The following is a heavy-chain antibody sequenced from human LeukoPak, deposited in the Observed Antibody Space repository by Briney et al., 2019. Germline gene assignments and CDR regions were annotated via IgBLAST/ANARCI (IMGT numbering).Heavy chain of an antibody. CDR3: ARDFDYGDYIDF. V-gene: IGHV3-48*04. D-gene: IGHD4/OR15-4a*01. Sequence: GGSLRLSCVASGFTFSTYTFNWVRQARGKDLEWLSYISSGGLTIFYAESVKGRFTISRDNTKNSIYLDMTNLKAEDTAVYYCARDFDYGDYIDFWGQGTLVAVSS. CDR2: ISSGGLTI. CDR1: GFTFSTYT. J-gene: IGHJ4*02.